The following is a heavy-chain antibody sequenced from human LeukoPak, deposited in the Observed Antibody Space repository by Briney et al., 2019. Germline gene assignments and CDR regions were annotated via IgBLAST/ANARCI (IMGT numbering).Heavy chain of an antibody. D-gene: IGHD6-19*01. J-gene: IGHJ5*02. CDR3: ARPQSRGWAPFDP. Sequence: KPSETLSLTCTVSGGSISSYYWGWIRQPPGKGLEWIGSIYYSGSTYYNPSLKSRVTISVDTSKNQFSLKLSSVTAADTAVYYCARPQSRGWAPFDPWGQGTLVTVSS. CDR1: GGSISSYY. CDR2: IYYSGST. V-gene: IGHV4-39*01.